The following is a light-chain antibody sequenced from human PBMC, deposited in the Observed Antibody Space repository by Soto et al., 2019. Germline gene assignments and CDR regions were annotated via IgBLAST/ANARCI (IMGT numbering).Light chain of an antibody. Sequence: EIVLTQSPGTLSLSPGERATLFCRASQSVSDRYLAWYQRKPGQAPRLLIYAASSRATGVPDRFSGSGPGTDFTLTISRLEPEDFAMYYCQQYGSSPPTFGQGTKVDIK. CDR1: QSVSDRY. J-gene: IGKJ1*01. CDR3: QQYGSSPPT. V-gene: IGKV3-20*01. CDR2: AAS.